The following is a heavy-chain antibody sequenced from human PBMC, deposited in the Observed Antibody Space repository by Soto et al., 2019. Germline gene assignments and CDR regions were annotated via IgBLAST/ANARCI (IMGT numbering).Heavy chain of an antibody. CDR1: GGSISSYY. Sequence: PSETLSLTCTVSGGSISSYYWSWIRQPPGKGLEWIGYIYYSGSTNYNPSLKSRVTISVDTSKNQFSLKLCSVTAADTAVYYCARVMKVPATAFGAFDIWGQGTMVTVSS. CDR3: ARVMKVPATAFGAFDI. V-gene: IGHV4-59*01. J-gene: IGHJ3*02. CDR2: IYYSGST. D-gene: IGHD2-2*01.